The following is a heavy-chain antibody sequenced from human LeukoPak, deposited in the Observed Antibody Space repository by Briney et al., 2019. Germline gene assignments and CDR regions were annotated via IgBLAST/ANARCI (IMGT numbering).Heavy chain of an antibody. V-gene: IGHV3-23*01. CDR1: GFTFSSYA. J-gene: IGHJ4*02. CDR2: ISGSGDYT. D-gene: IGHD3-22*01. Sequence: GGSLRLSCAASGFTFSSYAMSWFRQPPGKGLEWVSSISGSGDYTYYADSVKGRFTISRDNSKNTLYLQMNSLRAEDTAVYYCAKDLDSSGYYWDFSDYWGQGTLVTVSS. CDR3: AKDLDSSGYYWDFSDY.